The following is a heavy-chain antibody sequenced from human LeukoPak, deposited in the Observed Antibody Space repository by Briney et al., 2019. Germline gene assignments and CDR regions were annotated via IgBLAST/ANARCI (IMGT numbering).Heavy chain of an antibody. D-gene: IGHD1-26*01. CDR3: AKVLIKWELLQAPFDY. Sequence: GGSLRLSCAASGFTFSSYGMHWVRQAPGKGLEWVAFIRYDGSNKYYADSVKGRFTISRDNSKNTLYLQMNSLRAEDTAVYYCAKVLIKWELLQAPFDYWGQGTLVTVSS. J-gene: IGHJ4*02. V-gene: IGHV3-30*02. CDR2: IRYDGSNK. CDR1: GFTFSSYG.